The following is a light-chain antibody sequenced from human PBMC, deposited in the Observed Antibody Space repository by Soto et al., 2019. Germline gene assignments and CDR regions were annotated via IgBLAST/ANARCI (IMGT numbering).Light chain of an antibody. CDR1: QGISSY. V-gene: IGKV1-9*01. J-gene: IGKJ2*01. Sequence: DIQLTQSPSFLSASVGDRVTITSRASQGISSYLAWYQQKPGKAPKLLIYAASTLQSGVPSRFSGSGSGREFTLTISSLQPEDFATYYCQQLNSYPYTFGQGTKLEIK. CDR2: AAS. CDR3: QQLNSYPYT.